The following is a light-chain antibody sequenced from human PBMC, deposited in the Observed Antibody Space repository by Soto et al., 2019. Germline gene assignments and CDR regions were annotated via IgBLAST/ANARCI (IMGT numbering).Light chain of an antibody. CDR2: DVT. CDR3: CSYAGSYTHV. Sequence: QSVLTQPRSVSGSPGQSVTISCTGTSSDVASYYFVSWYQQHPGKAPKIIIYDVTKRPSGVPDRFSGSKSGNTASLTISGVQAEDEADYYCCSYAGSYTHVFGTGTKVTVL. J-gene: IGLJ1*01. CDR1: SSDVASYYF. V-gene: IGLV2-11*01.